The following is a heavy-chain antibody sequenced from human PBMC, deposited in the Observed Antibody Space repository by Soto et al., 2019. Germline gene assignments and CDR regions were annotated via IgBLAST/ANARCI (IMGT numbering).Heavy chain of an antibody. CDR1: GFTFSSYA. Sequence: GGSLRLSCAASGFTFSSYAMSWVRQAPGKGLEWVSAISGSGGSTYYADSVKGRFTISRDNSKNTLYLQMNSLRAEDTAVYYCARLWFGENYFDYWGQGTLVTVSS. CDR3: ARLWFGENYFDY. J-gene: IGHJ4*02. D-gene: IGHD3-10*01. V-gene: IGHV3-23*01. CDR2: ISGSGGST.